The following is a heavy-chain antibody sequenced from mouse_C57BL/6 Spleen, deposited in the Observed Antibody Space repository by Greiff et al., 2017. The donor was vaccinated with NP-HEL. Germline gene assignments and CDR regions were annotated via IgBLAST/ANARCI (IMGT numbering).Heavy chain of an antibody. V-gene: IGHV5-9-1*02. J-gene: IGHJ2*01. CDR1: GFTFSSYA. CDR2: ISSGGDYI. Sequence: DVKLQESGEGLVKPGGSLKLSCAASGFTFSSYAMSWVRQTPEKRLEWVAYISSGGDYIYYADTVKGRFTISRDNARNTLYLQMSSLKSEDTAMYYCTREGGYSNYDYWGQGTTLTVSS. D-gene: IGHD2-5*01. CDR3: TREGGYSNYDY.